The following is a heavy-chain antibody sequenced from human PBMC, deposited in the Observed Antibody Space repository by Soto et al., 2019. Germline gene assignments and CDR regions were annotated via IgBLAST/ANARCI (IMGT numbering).Heavy chain of an antibody. CDR3: ARDRGYGDDGY. Sequence: ASVKVSCKASGYTFTSYGISWLRKAPEQGLEWMGWISAYNGNTNYAQKLQGRVTMTTDTSTSTAYMELRSLRSDDTAVYYCARDRGYGDDGYWGQGTLVTVSS. V-gene: IGHV1-18*01. CDR1: GYTFTSYG. J-gene: IGHJ4*02. CDR2: ISAYNGNT. D-gene: IGHD4-17*01.